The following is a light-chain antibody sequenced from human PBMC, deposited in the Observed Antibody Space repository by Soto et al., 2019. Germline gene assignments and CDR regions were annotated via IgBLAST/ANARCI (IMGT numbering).Light chain of an antibody. CDR2: TAS. CDR1: QSISNY. CDR3: QQSYSATT. Sequence: DIQMTQSPSSLSASVGDRVTITCRASQSISNYLNWYQQKPGKAPKLLIYTASTLQSGVPSRFSGSGSGKDFTLTISSLQPEDFATYYCQQSYSATTFGGGTKVEIK. J-gene: IGKJ4*01. V-gene: IGKV1-39*01.